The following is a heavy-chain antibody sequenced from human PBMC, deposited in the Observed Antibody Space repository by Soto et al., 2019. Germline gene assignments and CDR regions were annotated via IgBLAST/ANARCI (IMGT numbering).Heavy chain of an antibody. CDR3: ARARGYDFWSENWFDP. D-gene: IGHD3-3*01. CDR1: GFTFSSYG. J-gene: IGHJ5*02. Sequence: GGSLRLSCAASGFTFSSYGMHWVRQAPGKGLEWVAVIWYDGSNKYYADSVKGRFTISRDNSKNTLYLQMNSLRAEDTAVYYCARARGYDFWSENWFDPWGQGTLVTVSS. CDR2: IWYDGSNK. V-gene: IGHV3-33*01.